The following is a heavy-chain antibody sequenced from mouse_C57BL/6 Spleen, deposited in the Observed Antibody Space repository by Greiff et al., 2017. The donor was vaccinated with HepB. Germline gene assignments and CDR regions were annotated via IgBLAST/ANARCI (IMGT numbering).Heavy chain of an antibody. Sequence: QVQLKQSGPELVKPGASVKLSCKASGYTFTSYDINWVKQRPGQGLEWIGWIYPRDGSTKYNEKFKGKATLTVDTSSSTAYMELHSLTSEDSAVYFCARSSYYDGSSLFDYWGQGTTLTVSS. V-gene: IGHV1-85*01. CDR2: IYPRDGST. CDR3: ARSSYYDGSSLFDY. J-gene: IGHJ2*01. CDR1: GYTFTSYD. D-gene: IGHD1-1*01.